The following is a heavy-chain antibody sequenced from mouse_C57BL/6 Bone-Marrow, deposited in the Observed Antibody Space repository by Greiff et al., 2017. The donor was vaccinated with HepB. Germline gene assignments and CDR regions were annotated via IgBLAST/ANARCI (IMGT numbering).Heavy chain of an antibody. V-gene: IGHV1-74*01. D-gene: IGHD2-4*01. J-gene: IGHJ4*01. CDR2: IHPSDSDT. CDR1: GYTFTSYW. Sequence: QVQLQQPGAELVKPGASVKVSCKASGYTFTSYWMHWVKQRPGQGLEWIGRIHPSDSDTNYNQKFKGKATLTVDKSSSTAYMQLSSLTSEDSAVYYWAMACEYDVDYYAMDYWGKGTSVTVTS. CDR3: AMACEYDVDYYAMDY.